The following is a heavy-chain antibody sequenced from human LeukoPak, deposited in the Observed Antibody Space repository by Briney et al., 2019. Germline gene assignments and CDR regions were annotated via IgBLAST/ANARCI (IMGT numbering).Heavy chain of an antibody. V-gene: IGHV3-9*01. D-gene: IGHD5-24*01. CDR1: GFTFDDYA. CDR2: ISWNSGSI. CDR3: AKDIAMAGLRYFDH. J-gene: IGHJ4*02. Sequence: GRSLRLSCAASGFTFDDYAMHWVRRAPGKGLEWVSGISWNSGSIGYADSVKGRFTISRDNAKNSLYLQMNSLRVEDTALYYCAKDIAMAGLRYFDHWGQGTLVTVSS.